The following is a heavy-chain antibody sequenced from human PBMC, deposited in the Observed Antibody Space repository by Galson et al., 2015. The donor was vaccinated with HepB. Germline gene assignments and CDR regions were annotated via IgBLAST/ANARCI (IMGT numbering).Heavy chain of an antibody. Sequence: SLRLSCAASGFTFSSYAMHWVRQAPGKGLGWVAVISYDGSNKYYADSVKGRFTISRDNSKNTLYLQMNSLRAEDTAVYYCARDGKVVTASYNWFDPWGQGTLVTVSS. CDR1: GFTFSSYA. D-gene: IGHD2-21*02. CDR3: ARDGKVVTASYNWFDP. J-gene: IGHJ5*02. CDR2: ISYDGSNK. V-gene: IGHV3-30*04.